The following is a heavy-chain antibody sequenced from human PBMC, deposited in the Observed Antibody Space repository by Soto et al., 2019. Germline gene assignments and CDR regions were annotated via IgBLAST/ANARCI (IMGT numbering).Heavy chain of an antibody. CDR3: ASLQGRNYVLTDY. CDR1: GFTFSSYG. Sequence: SLRLSCSASGFTFSSYGMHWVRQAPGKGLEWVAVISYDGSNKYYADSVKGRFTISRDNSKNTLYLQMNSLRAEDTAVYYCASLQGRNYVLTDYWGQGTLVTVSS. J-gene: IGHJ4*02. V-gene: IGHV3-30*03. CDR2: ISYDGSNK. D-gene: IGHD3-10*02.